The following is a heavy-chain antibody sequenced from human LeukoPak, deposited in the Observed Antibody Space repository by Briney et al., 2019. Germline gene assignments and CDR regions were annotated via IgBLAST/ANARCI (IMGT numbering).Heavy chain of an antibody. CDR1: GFTFSDHS. J-gene: IGHJ3*01. V-gene: IGHV3-48*02. D-gene: IGHD1-1*01. CDR2: IDTRSSVI. CDR3: AREDDSCGPHNLDR. Sequence: GGSLRLSCAASGFTFSDHSMSWVRQAPGKGLEWISYIDTRSSVIYGDSVMGRFTISRDNAKNSLYLQMNSLRDEDTAMYSCAREDDSCGPHNLDRWGQGTMVTVSS.